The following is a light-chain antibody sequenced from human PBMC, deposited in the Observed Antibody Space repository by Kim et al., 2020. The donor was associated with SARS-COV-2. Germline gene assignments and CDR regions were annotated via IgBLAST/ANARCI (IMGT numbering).Light chain of an antibody. CDR2: AAS. J-gene: IGKJ5*01. CDR1: QGISSS. CDR3: PPVQIYPLT. Sequence: IQLTQSPSSLSASVGDTVTITCRASQGISSSLVWYQQSPGQAPKLLINAASTLGSGVPSRFRGSGSGTDFTLTISSVQPEDSATYYCPPVQIYPLTFGQGTRLEI. V-gene: IGKV1-9*01.